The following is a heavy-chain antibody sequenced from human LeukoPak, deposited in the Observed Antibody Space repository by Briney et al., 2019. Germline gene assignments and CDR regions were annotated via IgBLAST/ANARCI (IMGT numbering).Heavy chain of an antibody. J-gene: IGHJ6*02. CDR3: IAETADGMDV. CDR2: INPSGGST. V-gene: IGHV1-46*01. CDR1: GYTFTGYY. D-gene: IGHD6-13*01. Sequence: ASVKVSCKASGYTFTGYYMHWVRQAPGQGLEWMGIINPSGGSTSYAQKFQGRVTMTRDTSTSTVYMELSSLRSEDTAVYYCIAETADGMDVWGQGTKVTVSS.